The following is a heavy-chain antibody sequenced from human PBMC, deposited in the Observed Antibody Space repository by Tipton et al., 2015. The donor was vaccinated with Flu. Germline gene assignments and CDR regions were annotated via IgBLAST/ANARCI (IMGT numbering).Heavy chain of an antibody. CDR3: AGEDLGADDYWDFHYPYFDY. Sequence: TLSLTCTVSGGSISSYYWSWIRQPAGKGLEWIGRIYTSGSTNYNPSLKSRVTMSVDTSKNQFSLKLSSVTAADTAVYYCAGEDLGADDYWDFHYPYFDYWGQGTLVTVSS. V-gene: IGHV4-4*07. CDR2: IYTSGST. D-gene: IGHD4-17*01. CDR1: GGSISSYY. J-gene: IGHJ4*02.